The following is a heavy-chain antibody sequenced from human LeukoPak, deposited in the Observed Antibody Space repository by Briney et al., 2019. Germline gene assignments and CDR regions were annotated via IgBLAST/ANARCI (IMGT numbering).Heavy chain of an antibody. J-gene: IGHJ6*02. CDR3: AREREWPYYYYGMDV. D-gene: IGHD3-3*01. CDR1: GYTFTGYY. V-gene: IGHV1-2*02. CDR2: INPNSGGS. Sequence: ASVKVSCMASGYTFTGYYMHWVRQAPGQGLEWMGWINPNSGGSNYAQKFHGRVTMTRDTSISTAYMELSRMRTDDTAVYYCAREREWPYYYYGMDVWGQGTAVTVSS.